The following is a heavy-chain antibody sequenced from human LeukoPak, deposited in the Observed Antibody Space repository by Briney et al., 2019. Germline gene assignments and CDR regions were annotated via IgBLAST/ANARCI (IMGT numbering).Heavy chain of an antibody. CDR3: ARRISVAGNFDY. D-gene: IGHD6-19*01. J-gene: IGHJ4*02. CDR2: INSDGSST. V-gene: IGHV3-74*01. CDR1: GFTFSSYW. Sequence: GGSLRLSCAASGFTFSSYWMHWVRQAPGKGLVWVSRINSDGSSTSYADSVKGRFTISRDNAKNTLYLQMNSLRAEDTAVYYCARRISVAGNFDYWGQGTLVTVSS.